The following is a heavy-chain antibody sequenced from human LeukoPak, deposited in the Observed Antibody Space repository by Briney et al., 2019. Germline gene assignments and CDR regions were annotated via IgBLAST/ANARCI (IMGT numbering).Heavy chain of an antibody. J-gene: IGHJ4*02. CDR1: GFSFSTYD. CDR2: IASVGDS. CDR3: VRGGETGLDY. V-gene: IGHV3-13*01. D-gene: IGHD3-10*01. Sequence: GGSLRLSCAASGFSFSTYDMHWVRQGPGKGLEWVSGIASVGDSYYLGSVKGRFTISRENAQNSLYLQMNSLRAGDTAVYYCVRGGETGLDYWGQGTLVTVSS.